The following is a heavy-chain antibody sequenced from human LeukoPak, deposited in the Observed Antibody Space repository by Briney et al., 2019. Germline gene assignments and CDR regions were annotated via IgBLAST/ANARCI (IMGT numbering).Heavy chain of an antibody. Sequence: PGASVKVSCKASVGTFSSYAISWVRQAPGQGLEWMGRIIPILGIANYAQKFQGRVTITADKSTSTAYMELSSLRSEDTAVYYCARVGGSPPYDYYGMDVWGQGTTVTVSS. CDR2: IIPILGIA. CDR1: VGTFSSYA. CDR3: ARVGGSPPYDYYGMDV. D-gene: IGHD1-26*01. J-gene: IGHJ6*02. V-gene: IGHV1-69*04.